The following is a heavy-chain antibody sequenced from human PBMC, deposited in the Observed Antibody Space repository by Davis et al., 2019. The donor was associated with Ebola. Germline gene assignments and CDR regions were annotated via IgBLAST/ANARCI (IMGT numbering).Heavy chain of an antibody. CDR2: ISSSSSYI. V-gene: IGHV3-21*01. J-gene: IGHJ6*02. Sequence: GESLKISCAASGFTFSSYSMNWVRQAPGKGLEWVSSISSSSSYIYYADSVKGRFTISRDNAKNSLYLQMNSLRAEDTAVYYCARDREYYDFWSGYYYYYYYGMDVWGQGTTVTVSS. CDR3: ARDREYYDFWSGYYYYYYYGMDV. D-gene: IGHD3-3*01. CDR1: GFTFSSYS.